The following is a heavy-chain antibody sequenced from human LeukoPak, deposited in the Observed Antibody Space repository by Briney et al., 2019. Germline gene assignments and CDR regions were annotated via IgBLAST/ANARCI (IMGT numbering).Heavy chain of an antibody. Sequence: GGSLRLSCAGSGFPFSTYSMNWVRQAPGKGLEWVSSICSSSSHIYNAGSVKGRFTTSRDNAKNSLYLQMNSLGAEDTAVYFCARGEGYCSSPNCRVIGNWFDPWGKGTRVTVSS. CDR1: GFPFSTYS. J-gene: IGHJ5*02. CDR3: ARGEGYCSSPNCRVIGNWFDP. D-gene: IGHD2-2*01. CDR2: ICSSSSHI. V-gene: IGHV3-21*01.